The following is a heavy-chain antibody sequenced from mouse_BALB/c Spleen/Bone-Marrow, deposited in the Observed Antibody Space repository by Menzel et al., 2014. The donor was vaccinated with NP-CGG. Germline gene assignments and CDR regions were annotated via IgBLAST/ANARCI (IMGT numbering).Heavy chain of an antibody. D-gene: IGHD2-3*01. J-gene: IGHJ2*01. Sequence: QVQLQQSGAELAKPGASVKMPCKASGYTFTDYWMHWVKQRPGQGLEWLGYINPSTGYTEYNQKFKDKATLTADKSSSTAYMQLNSLTSEDSAVYYCARLYDGYYLPLDYWGQGTTLTVPS. V-gene: IGHV1-7*01. CDR1: GYTFTDYW. CDR3: ARLYDGYYLPLDY. CDR2: INPSTGYT.